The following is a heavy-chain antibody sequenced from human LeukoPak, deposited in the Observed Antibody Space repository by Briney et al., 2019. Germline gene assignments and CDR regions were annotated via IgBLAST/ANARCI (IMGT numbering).Heavy chain of an antibody. V-gene: IGHV3-9*01. D-gene: IGHD6-19*01. CDR1: GFTFDDYA. J-gene: IGHJ4*02. CDR2: ISWNSGSI. Sequence: GRSLRLSCAASGFTFDDYAMHWVRQAPGKGLEWVSGISWNSGSIGYADSVKGRFTISRDNAKNSLYLQMNSLRAEDTALYYCAKVDGGSGGPSDYWGQGTLVTVSS. CDR3: AKVDGGSGGPSDY.